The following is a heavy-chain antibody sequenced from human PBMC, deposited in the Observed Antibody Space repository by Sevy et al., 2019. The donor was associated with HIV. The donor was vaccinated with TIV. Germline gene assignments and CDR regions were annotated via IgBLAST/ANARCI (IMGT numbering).Heavy chain of an antibody. CDR2: IYSGGTT. J-gene: IGHJ6*02. D-gene: IGHD3-3*01. Sequence: GGSLRLSCAASGFTVSSNYMSWVRQAPGKGLEWVSIIYSGGTTYYADSVTGRFTISRDNSKNTLYFQMNSLRAEDTALYYCARGGDFWSGFHYYFYGMDVWGQGTTVTVSS. V-gene: IGHV3-53*01. CDR1: GFTVSSNY. CDR3: ARGGDFWSGFHYYFYGMDV.